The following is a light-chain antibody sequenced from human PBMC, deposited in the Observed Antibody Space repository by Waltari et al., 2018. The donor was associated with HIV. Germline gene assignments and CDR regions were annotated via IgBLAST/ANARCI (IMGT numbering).Light chain of an antibody. V-gene: IGLV2-23*01. CDR1: SSDVGSYNL. CDR3: CSYAGGSWV. Sequence: QSALTQPASVSGSPGQSITISCTGTSSDVGSYNLVSWYQQHPGKAPKLMIYEGSKRPSGVSNRFSGSKSGNTASLTISGLQAEDEADYHCCSYAGGSWVFGGGTKLTVL. J-gene: IGLJ3*02. CDR2: EGS.